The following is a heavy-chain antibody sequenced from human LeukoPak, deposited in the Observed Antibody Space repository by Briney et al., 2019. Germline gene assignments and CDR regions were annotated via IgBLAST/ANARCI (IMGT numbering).Heavy chain of an antibody. CDR2: VYYSGTT. Sequence: SETLSLTCSVSGGSISLSYYYWGWIRQPPGKALEWIGSVYYSGTTSYNSSLKSRVTISVDMSKNHFSLRLSSVTAADTAMYYCSRANGYGLIDYWGQGTLVTVSS. CDR3: SRANGYGLIDY. CDR1: GGSISLSYYY. D-gene: IGHD3-10*01. V-gene: IGHV4-39*07. J-gene: IGHJ4*02.